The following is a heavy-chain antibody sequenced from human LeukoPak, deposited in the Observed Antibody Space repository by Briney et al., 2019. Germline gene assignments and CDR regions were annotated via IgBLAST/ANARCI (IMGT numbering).Heavy chain of an antibody. Sequence: SETLSLTCAVYGGSFSGYYWGWIRQPPGKGLEWIGSIYYSGSTYYNPSLKSRVTISVDTSKNQFSLKLSSVTAADTAVYYCARHGYDFEAGVNWGQGTLVTVSS. CDR2: IYYSGST. D-gene: IGHD3-3*01. V-gene: IGHV4-39*01. J-gene: IGHJ4*02. CDR3: ARHGYDFEAGVN. CDR1: GGSFSGYY.